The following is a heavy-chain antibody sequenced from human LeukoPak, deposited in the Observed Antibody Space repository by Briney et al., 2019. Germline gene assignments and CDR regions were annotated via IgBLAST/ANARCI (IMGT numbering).Heavy chain of an antibody. J-gene: IGHJ6*03. D-gene: IGHD3-3*01. Sequence: ASVKVSCKASGYTFTSYGISWVRQAPGQGLEWMGWISAYNGNTNYVQKLQGRVTMTTDTSTSTAYMELRSLRSDDTAVYYCARGSYDFWSGYYTYTGYYYMDVWGKGTTVTVSS. CDR3: ARGSYDFWSGYYTYTGYYYMDV. V-gene: IGHV1-18*01. CDR1: GYTFTSYG. CDR2: ISAYNGNT.